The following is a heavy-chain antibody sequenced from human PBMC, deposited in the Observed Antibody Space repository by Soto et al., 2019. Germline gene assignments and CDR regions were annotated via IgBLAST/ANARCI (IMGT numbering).Heavy chain of an antibody. D-gene: IGHD4-17*01. CDR3: ARVTTVTYFDY. V-gene: IGHV4-31*03. CDR1: GGSISSGGYY. J-gene: IGHJ4*02. Sequence: SETLSLTCTVSGGSISSGGYYWSWIRQHPGKGLGWIGYIYYSGSTYYNPSLKSRVTISVDTSKNQFSLKLSSVTAADTAVYYCARVTTVTYFDYWAQGTLVTVSS. CDR2: IYYSGST.